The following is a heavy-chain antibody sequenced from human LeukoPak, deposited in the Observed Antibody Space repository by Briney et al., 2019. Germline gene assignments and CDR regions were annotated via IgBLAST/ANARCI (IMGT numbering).Heavy chain of an antibody. CDR1: GYTFTSNG. CDR2: ISAYNGNT. J-gene: IGHJ4*02. V-gene: IGHV1-18*01. D-gene: IGHD6-13*01. Sequence: ASVKVSCKDSGYTFTSNGISWVRQAPGQGLEWMGWISAYNGNTNYAQRLQGRVIMTTDTSTSTAYMELRSLRSDDTAVYYCARVWDSYSSSWTLDYWGQGTLVTVSS. CDR3: ARVWDSYSSSWTLDY.